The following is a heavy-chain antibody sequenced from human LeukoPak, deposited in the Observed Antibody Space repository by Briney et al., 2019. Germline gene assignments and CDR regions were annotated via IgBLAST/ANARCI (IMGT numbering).Heavy chain of an antibody. J-gene: IGHJ4*02. CDR1: GYTFTDYY. CDR2: INPNIGST. Sequence: ASVKVSCKASGYTFTDYYMHWVRQAPGQGLEWMGWINPNIGSTNYAQKFQGRVTITRDTSSSTAYMELSRLRSDDTAVYYCARDGYCSGGSCYFFSPYWGQGTLVTVSS. V-gene: IGHV1-2*02. CDR3: ARDGYCSGGSCYFFSPY. D-gene: IGHD2-15*01.